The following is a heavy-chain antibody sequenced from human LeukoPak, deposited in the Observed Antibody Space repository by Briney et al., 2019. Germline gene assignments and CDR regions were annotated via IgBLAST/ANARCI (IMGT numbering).Heavy chain of an antibody. V-gene: IGHV3-23*01. J-gene: IGHJ4*02. Sequence: GGSLRLSCGASGFTFSSYAMTWVRQAPGKGLEWVSAISSAGSANYADAVKGRFTINRDNSTSTLDLQMNSLRAEDTAVYSCAKGYSSVWYYFDSWGQGTLVTVSS. CDR1: GFTFSSYA. CDR3: AKGYSSVWYYFDS. D-gene: IGHD6-13*01. CDR2: ISSAGSA.